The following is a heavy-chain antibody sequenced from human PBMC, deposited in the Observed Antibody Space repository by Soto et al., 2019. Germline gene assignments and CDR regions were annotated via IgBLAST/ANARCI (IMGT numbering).Heavy chain of an antibody. CDR2: ISSSSSTI. CDR1: GFTFSSYS. CDR3: ARDLGVLYYYDSSGYPIDI. J-gene: IGHJ3*02. V-gene: IGHV3-48*02. Sequence: PGGSLRLSCAASGFTFSSYSMNWVRQAPGKGLKWVSYISSSSSTIYYADSVKGRFTISRDNAKNSLYLQMNSLRDEDTAVYYCARDLGVLYYYDSSGYPIDIWGQGTMVTVSS. D-gene: IGHD3-22*01.